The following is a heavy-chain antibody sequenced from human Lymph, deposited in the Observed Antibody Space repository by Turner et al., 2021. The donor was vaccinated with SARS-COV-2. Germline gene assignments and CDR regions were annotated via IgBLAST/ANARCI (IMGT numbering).Heavy chain of an antibody. CDR2: IHPNSGST. CDR1: GYTLTGYY. CDR3: ARSRDLQSMVRGVDPFDY. Sequence: QVQLVQSGAEVKKPGASVQVSCKASGYTLTGYYMHWVRQAPGQGLEWMGWIHPNSGSTNYAQKFQGRVTMTRDTSISTAYMDLSRLRSDDTAMYYCARSRDLQSMVRGVDPFDYWGQGTLVTVSS. J-gene: IGHJ4*02. V-gene: IGHV1-2*02. D-gene: IGHD3-10*01.